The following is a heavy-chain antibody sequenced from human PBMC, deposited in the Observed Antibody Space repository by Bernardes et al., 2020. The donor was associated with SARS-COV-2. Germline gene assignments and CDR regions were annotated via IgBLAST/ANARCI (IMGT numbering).Heavy chain of an antibody. Sequence: GGSLRLSCGVSGITFSDHFMSWIRQAPGKGLEWVSHISGNHYTDYAESVRGRFTISRDNAKNSLYLQMNSLRAEDAAVYYCVTSLRETTVAAAGPNGLDVWGQGTTVSVSS. CDR1: GITFSDHF. CDR2: ISGNHYT. CDR3: VTSLRETTVAAAGPNGLDV. V-gene: IGHV3-11*03. J-gene: IGHJ6*02. D-gene: IGHD6-13*01.